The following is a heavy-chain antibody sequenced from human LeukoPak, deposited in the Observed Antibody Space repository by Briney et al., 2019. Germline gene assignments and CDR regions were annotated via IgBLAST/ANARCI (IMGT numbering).Heavy chain of an antibody. V-gene: IGHV4-59*11. D-gene: IGHD6-13*01. CDR2: IYYSGST. CDR1: GGSISSHY. CDR3: ASQLYSSSWYSAFDI. Sequence: SETLSLTCTVSGGSISSHYWSWIRQPPGKGLEWIGYIYYSGSTNYNPSLKSRVTISVDTSKNQFSLKLSSVTAADTAVYYCASQLYSSSWYSAFDIWGQGTMVTVSS. J-gene: IGHJ3*02.